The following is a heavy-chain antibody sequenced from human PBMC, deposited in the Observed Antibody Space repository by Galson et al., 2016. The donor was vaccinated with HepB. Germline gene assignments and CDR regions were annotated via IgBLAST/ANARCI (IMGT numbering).Heavy chain of an antibody. Sequence: SLRLSCAPSGFTFSEYYMNWIRQAPGKGLEWVSATSAAITNTYYADSVKGRFTVSRDNSKNTLYLQMSNLRVEDTAIYYCVTGGALQGFFPYWGQGTLVTVSP. J-gene: IGHJ1*01. CDR3: VTGGALQGFFPY. D-gene: IGHD2-21*01. CDR1: GFTFSEYY. V-gene: IGHV3-23*01. CDR2: TSAAITNT.